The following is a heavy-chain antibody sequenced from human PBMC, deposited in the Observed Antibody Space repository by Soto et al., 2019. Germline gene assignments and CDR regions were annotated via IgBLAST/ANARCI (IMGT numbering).Heavy chain of an antibody. CDR1: GGSISSYY. CDR3: ASSLAAAGLGRIGFDP. Sequence: QVQLQESGPGLVKPSETLSLTCTVSGGSISSYYWSWIRQPPGKGLEWIGCIYYSGSTNYNPSLKSRVTISVDTSKNQFSLKLSSVTAADTAVYYCASSLAAAGLGRIGFDPWGQGTLVTVSS. CDR2: IYYSGST. V-gene: IGHV4-59*01. D-gene: IGHD6-13*01. J-gene: IGHJ5*02.